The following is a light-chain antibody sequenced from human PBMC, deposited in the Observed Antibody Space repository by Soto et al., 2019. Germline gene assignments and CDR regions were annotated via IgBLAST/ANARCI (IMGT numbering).Light chain of an antibody. Sequence: MTQSPSTLSASVGDRVTITCRASQSVSSNLAWYQQKPGQAPRLLMYDASTRATGIPARFSGSGSGTEFTLTISSLQSEDFAVYCCQQYYKLPWTFGQGTKVDI. V-gene: IGKV3-15*01. J-gene: IGKJ1*01. CDR3: QQYYKLPWT. CDR1: QSVSSN. CDR2: DAS.